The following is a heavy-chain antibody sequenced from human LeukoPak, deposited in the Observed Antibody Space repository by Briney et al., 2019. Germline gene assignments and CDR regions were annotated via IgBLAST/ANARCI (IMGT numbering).Heavy chain of an antibody. J-gene: IGHJ3*02. V-gene: IGHV3-21*01. CDR3: ARPNLYSTSLDAFDI. CDR1: GFTFSSYS. D-gene: IGHD2-8*01. CDR2: ISSSSSYI. Sequence: GGSLRLSCAASGFTFSSYSMNWVRQAPGKGLEWVSSISSSSSYIYYADSVKGRFTISRDNAKNSLYLQVSSLRAEDTAVYYCARPNLYSTSLDAFDIWGQGTMVTVSS.